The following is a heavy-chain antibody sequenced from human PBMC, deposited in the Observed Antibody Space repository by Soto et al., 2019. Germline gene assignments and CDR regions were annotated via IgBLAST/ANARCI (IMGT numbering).Heavy chain of an antibody. V-gene: IGHV4-39*07. CDR2: VFNTGTT. Sequence: PSETLSLTCTVSGGSITSNAYYWGWVRQPPGKGLEWIGNVFNTGTTFPTGTIDSNPSLEGRVTISVDTSKNQFSLKLSSVTAADTAVYYCARRNYYDFWSGAFDIWGQGTMVTVSS. J-gene: IGHJ3*02. CDR1: GGSITSNAYY. D-gene: IGHD3-3*01. CDR3: ARRNYYDFWSGAFDI.